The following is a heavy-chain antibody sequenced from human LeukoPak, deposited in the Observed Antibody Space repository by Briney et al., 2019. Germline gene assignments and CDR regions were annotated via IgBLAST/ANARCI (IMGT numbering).Heavy chain of an antibody. CDR2: IYYSGST. Sequence: PSETLSLTCTVSGGSISSSSYYWVWIRQPPGKGLEWIGSIYYSGSTYYSPSLKSRVTISVDTSKNQFSLKLRSVTAADTAVYYCARDRQQLVRGDYFDYWGQGTLATVSS. CDR1: GGSISSSSYY. D-gene: IGHD6-13*01. J-gene: IGHJ4*02. V-gene: IGHV4-39*07. CDR3: ARDRQQLVRGDYFDY.